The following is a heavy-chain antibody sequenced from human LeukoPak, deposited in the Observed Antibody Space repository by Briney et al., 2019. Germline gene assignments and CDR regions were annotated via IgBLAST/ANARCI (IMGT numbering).Heavy chain of an antibody. V-gene: IGHV3-7*03. CDR2: IKQDGSEK. CDR1: GFTFSSYW. D-gene: IGHD5-12*01. CDR3: ASFSGYEYYYYGTDV. J-gene: IGHJ6*04. Sequence: PGGSLRLSCAASGFTFSSYWMSWVRQAPGKGLEWEANIKQDGSEKYYVDSVKGRFTISRDNAKNSLYLQMNSLRAEDTAVYYCASFSGYEYYYYGTDVWGKGTTVTVSS.